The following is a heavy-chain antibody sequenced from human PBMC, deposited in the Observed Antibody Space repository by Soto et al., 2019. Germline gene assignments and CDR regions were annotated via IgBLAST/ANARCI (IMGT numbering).Heavy chain of an antibody. CDR1: GFTFSSYA. CDR3: AKDRGDSSSVVY. J-gene: IGHJ4*02. V-gene: IGHV3-23*01. D-gene: IGHD6-6*01. Sequence: EVQLLESGGGLVQPGGSLRLSCAASGFTFSSYAMSWVRQAPGKGLEWVSAISGSGGNTYYADSVKGRFTISRDNSKNTLYLQLNSLRAEDTAVYYCAKDRGDSSSVVYWGQGTLVTVSS. CDR2: ISGSGGNT.